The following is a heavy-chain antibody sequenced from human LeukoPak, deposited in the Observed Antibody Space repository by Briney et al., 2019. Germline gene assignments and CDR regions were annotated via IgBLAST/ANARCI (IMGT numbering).Heavy chain of an antibody. V-gene: IGHV1-18*01. CDR3: ARVAIGSWYFDL. D-gene: IGHD2-15*01. CDR1: GYTFTSYA. CDR2: ISTYNGNT. Sequence: ASVKVSCKASGYTFTSYAISWVRQAPGQGLEWMGWISTYNGNTNYAQKFQGRVTLTTDTSTSTAFMDLRSLRSDDTAVYHCARVAIGSWYFDLWGRSTLVTVSS. J-gene: IGHJ2*01.